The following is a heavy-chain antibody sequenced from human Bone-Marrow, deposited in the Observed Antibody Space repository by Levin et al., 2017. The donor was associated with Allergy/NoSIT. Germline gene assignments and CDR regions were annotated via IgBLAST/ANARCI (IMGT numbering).Heavy chain of an antibody. J-gene: IGHJ4*02. CDR3: ARGPPRGIRGVINLDY. CDR2: ISSSSSTI. D-gene: IGHD3-10*01. Sequence: PGGSLRLSCAASGFTFSSYSMNWVRQAPGKGLEWVSYISSSSSTIYYADSVKGRFTISRDNAKNSLYLQMNSLRAEDTAVYYCARGPPRGIRGVINLDYWGQGTLVTVSS. V-gene: IGHV3-48*01. CDR1: GFTFSSYS.